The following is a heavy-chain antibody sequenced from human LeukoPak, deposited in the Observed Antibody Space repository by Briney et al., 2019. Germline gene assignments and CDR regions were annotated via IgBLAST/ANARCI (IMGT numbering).Heavy chain of an antibody. CDR1: GGSISSGDYY. CDR3: ARGACSGGSCYDIDY. V-gene: IGHV4-30-4*01. J-gene: IGHJ4*02. Sequence: SEPLSLTCTVSGGSISSGDYYWSWIRQPPGKGLEWIGYIYYSGSTYYNPSLKSRVTISVDTSKNQFSLKLSSVTAADTAVYYCARGACSGGSCYDIDYWGQGTLVTVSS. CDR2: IYYSGST. D-gene: IGHD2-15*01.